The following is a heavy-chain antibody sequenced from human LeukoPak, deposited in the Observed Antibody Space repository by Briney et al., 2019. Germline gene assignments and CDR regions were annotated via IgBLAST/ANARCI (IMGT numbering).Heavy chain of an antibody. J-gene: IGHJ1*01. D-gene: IGHD2-2*01. V-gene: IGHV3-49*04. CDR3: TREVDFQH. Sequence: GGSLRLSCTASGFTFGDYAMSWVRQARGKGLEWVGFIRSKAYCGTTEYAASVKGRFTISRDDSKSIPYLQMNSLKTEDTAVYYCTREVDFQHWGEGTLVTVSS. CDR1: GFTFGDYA. CDR2: IRSKAYCGTT.